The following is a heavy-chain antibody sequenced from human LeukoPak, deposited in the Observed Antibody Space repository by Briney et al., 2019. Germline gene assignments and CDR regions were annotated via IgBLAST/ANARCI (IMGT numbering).Heavy chain of an antibody. CDR1: GFTFSSYS. CDR2: ISSSSSYI. V-gene: IGHV3-21*01. CDR3: ARDESRYDFWSGYTREYYFDY. J-gene: IGHJ4*02. Sequence: GGSLRLSCAASGFTFSSYSMNWVRQAPGKGLEWVSSISSSSSYIYYADSVKGRFTISRDNAKNSLYLQMNSLRAEDTAVYYCARDESRYDFWSGYTREYYFDYWGQGTLVTVSS. D-gene: IGHD3-3*01.